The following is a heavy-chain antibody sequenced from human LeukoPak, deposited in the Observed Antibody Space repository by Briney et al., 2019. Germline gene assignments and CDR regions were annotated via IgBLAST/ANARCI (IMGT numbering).Heavy chain of an antibody. CDR3: ARENEYYYDSSGWARNAFDI. V-gene: IGHV4-59*02. CDR2: IYHSGST. CDR1: GGSVSSYY. J-gene: IGHJ3*02. D-gene: IGHD3-22*01. Sequence: PSETLSLTCTVSGGSVSSYYLSWIRQPPGKGLEWIGYIYHSGSTNYSPSLKSRVTISVDTSKNQFSLKLSSVTAADTAVYYCARENEYYYDSSGWARNAFDIWGQGTMVTVSS.